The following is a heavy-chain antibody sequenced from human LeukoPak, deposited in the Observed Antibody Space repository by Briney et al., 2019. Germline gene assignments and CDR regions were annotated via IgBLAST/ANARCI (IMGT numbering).Heavy chain of an antibody. D-gene: IGHD6-19*01. Sequence: HSGGSLRLSCAASGFTFSSFAMGWVRQAPGKGLEWVSGISGSGINTYYADSVKGRFTISRDNSKGTLYLQMNSLRAEDTAVYYCAKRLSHSFDSWGQGTLVTVSS. J-gene: IGHJ4*02. CDR3: AKRLSHSFDS. CDR1: GFTFSSFA. CDR2: ISGSGINT. V-gene: IGHV3-23*01.